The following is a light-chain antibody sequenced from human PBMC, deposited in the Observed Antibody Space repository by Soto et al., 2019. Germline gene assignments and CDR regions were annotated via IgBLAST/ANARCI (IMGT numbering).Light chain of an antibody. CDR3: SSFRSTTTL. CDR2: EVS. CDR1: SSDIGGYNY. V-gene: IGLV2-14*01. Sequence: QSALTQPASVSGSPGQSITISCTGTSSDIGGYNYVSWYQQHPGKAPKLMIYEVSNRPPGVSNRFSGSKSGNTASLTISGLQAEDEADYYCSSFRSTTTLFGGETKLTVL. J-gene: IGLJ2*01.